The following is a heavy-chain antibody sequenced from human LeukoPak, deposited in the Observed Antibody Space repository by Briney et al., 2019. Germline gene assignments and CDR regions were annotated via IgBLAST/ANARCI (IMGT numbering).Heavy chain of an antibody. Sequence: GGSLRLSCAASGFTFSSYGMHWVRQAPGKGLEWVAVISYDGSNKYYADSVKGRFTISRDNSKNTLYLQMNSLRAEDTAVYYCAGGAVAAGEMDYWGQGTLVTVSS. CDR1: GFTFSSYG. CDR2: ISYDGSNK. V-gene: IGHV3-30*03. J-gene: IGHJ4*02. CDR3: AGGAVAAGEMDY. D-gene: IGHD3-10*01.